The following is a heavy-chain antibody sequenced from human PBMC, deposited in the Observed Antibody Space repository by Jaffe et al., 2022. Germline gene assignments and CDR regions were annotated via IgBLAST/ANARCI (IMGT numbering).Heavy chain of an antibody. CDR3: ARGILTTSYYSSGWYFDY. CDR2: IYYSGST. D-gene: IGHD6-19*01. Sequence: QVQLQESGPGLVKPSETLSLTCTVSGGSISSYYWSWIRQPPGKGLEWIGYIYYSGSTNYNPSLKSRVTISVDTSKNQFSLKLSSVTAADTAVYYCARGILTTSYYSSGWYFDYWGQGTLVTVSS. V-gene: IGHV4-59*01. J-gene: IGHJ4*02. CDR1: GGSISSYY.